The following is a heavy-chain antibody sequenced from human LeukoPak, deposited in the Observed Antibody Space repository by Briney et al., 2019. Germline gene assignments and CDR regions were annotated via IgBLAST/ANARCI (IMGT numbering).Heavy chain of an antibody. Sequence: SETLSLTCAVSGYSISNGYYWGWIRQPPGKGLEWIGSFFHGGTTYYNPSLKSRVTTSGDTSKNQISLKLSSVTAADTAVYYCARDPIYYPRLGYFDYWGQGTLVTVSS. D-gene: IGHD3-10*01. V-gene: IGHV4-38-2*02. CDR3: ARDPIYYPRLGYFDY. J-gene: IGHJ4*02. CDR1: GYSISNGYY. CDR2: FFHGGTT.